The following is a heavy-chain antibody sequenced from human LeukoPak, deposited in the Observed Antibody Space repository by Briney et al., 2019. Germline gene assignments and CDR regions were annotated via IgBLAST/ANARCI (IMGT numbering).Heavy chain of an antibody. J-gene: IGHJ4*02. D-gene: IGHD3-22*01. CDR1: GYTLTSHE. Sequence: SDKVPRMDSGYTLTSHENSLLRQDPGHPLEWVGRIIPIFGTANYAQKFQGRVTITTDESTSTAYMELSSLRSEDTAVYYCARTRYYDSSGGDYWGQGTLVTVSS. CDR3: ARTRYYDSSGGDY. CDR2: IIPIFGTA. V-gene: IGHV1-69*05.